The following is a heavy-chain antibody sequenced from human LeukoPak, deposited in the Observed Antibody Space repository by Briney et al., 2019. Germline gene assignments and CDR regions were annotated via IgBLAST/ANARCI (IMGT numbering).Heavy chain of an antibody. CDR3: VRDCWNTPLGVDGFDV. Sequence: PGGSLRLSCAASGFTFTSYWMSWVRQAPGKGLEWVANIKQDGRERKYVASVKGRFTISRDNAKNSVFLQMNSLRAEDTAVYYCVRDCWNTPLGVDGFDVWGQGTTVTVSS. J-gene: IGHJ3*01. D-gene: IGHD1/OR15-1a*01. CDR2: IKQDGRER. CDR1: GFTFTSYW. V-gene: IGHV3-7*05.